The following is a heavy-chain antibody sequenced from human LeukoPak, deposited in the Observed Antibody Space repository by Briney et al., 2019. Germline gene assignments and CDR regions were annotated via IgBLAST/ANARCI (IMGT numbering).Heavy chain of an antibody. J-gene: IGHJ4*02. CDR1: GFSFSRYS. CDR2: ISSSSTST. CDR3: AASYSETQLFYFDY. Sequence: QPGGSLKLSCAASGFSFSRYSMNWVRQAPGKALEWSSYISSSSTSTFYADSVKGRFTISRDNGKNSVYLQMNSLSAEDTAVYYCAASYSETQLFYFDYWGQGNLVTVSS. D-gene: IGHD1-26*01. V-gene: IGHV3-48*01.